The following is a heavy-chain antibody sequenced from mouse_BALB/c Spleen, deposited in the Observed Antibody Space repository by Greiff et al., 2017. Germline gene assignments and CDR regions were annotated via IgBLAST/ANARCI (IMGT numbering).Heavy chain of an antibody. CDR2: INPNNGGT. CDR3: ARSGYRYDVYAMDY. CDR1: GYTFTDYN. D-gene: IGHD2-14*01. Sequence: EVQLQQSGPELVKPGASVKIPCKASGYTFTDYNMDWVKQSHGKSLEWIGDINPNNGGTIYNQKFKSKATLTVDTSSSTAYMQLSSLASEDSALYYCARSGYRYDVYAMDYWGQGTSVTVSS. J-gene: IGHJ4*01. V-gene: IGHV1-18*01.